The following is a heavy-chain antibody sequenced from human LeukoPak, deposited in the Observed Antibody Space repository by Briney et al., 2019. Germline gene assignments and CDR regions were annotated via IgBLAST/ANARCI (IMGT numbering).Heavy chain of an antibody. Sequence: GGSLRLSCAASGFTFSSYAMSWVRQAPGKGLEWVSAISGSGGSTYYADSVKGRFTISRDNSKNTLYLQMNSLRAEDTAVYYCAASLPNIVVVPATKGPFGYWGQGALVTVSS. D-gene: IGHD2-2*01. J-gene: IGHJ4*02. CDR3: AASLPNIVVVPATKGPFGY. CDR2: ISGSGGST. CDR1: GFTFSSYA. V-gene: IGHV3-23*01.